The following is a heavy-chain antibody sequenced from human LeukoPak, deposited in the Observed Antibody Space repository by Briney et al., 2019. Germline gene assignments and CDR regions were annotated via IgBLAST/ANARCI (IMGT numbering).Heavy chain of an antibody. J-gene: IGHJ4*02. V-gene: IGHV4-30-2*01. CDR1: GGSISSGGYS. D-gene: IGHD4-17*01. CDR2: IYHSGST. CDR3: ARIAGYDYDRHYLDY. Sequence: PSETLSLTCAVSGGSISSGGYSWSWIRQPPGKGLEWIGYIYHSGSTYYNPSLKSRVTISVDRSKNQFSLKLSSVTAADTAVYYCARIAGYDYDRHYLDYWGQGTLVTVSS.